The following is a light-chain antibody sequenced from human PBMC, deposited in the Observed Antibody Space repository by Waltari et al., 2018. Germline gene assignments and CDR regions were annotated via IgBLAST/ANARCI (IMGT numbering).Light chain of an antibody. Sequence: QSALTQPASVSGSPGQSITISCTGTRSDVGGFYFFSWYQQHPAKAPKLIISNVSRLPSGVSYRFSGSKSGNRASLTISGLQAEDEATYYCSSYTSDYTYVFGTGTEVTVV. CDR1: RSDVGGFYF. CDR3: SSYTSDYTYV. J-gene: IGLJ1*01. V-gene: IGLV2-14*03. CDR2: NVS.